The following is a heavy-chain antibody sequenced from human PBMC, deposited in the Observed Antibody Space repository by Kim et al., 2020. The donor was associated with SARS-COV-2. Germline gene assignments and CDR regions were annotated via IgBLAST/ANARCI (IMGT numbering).Heavy chain of an antibody. D-gene: IGHD3-22*01. CDR3: TTVDSTNYYYDLDN. V-gene: IGHV3-15*01. J-gene: IGHJ4*02. Sequence: YVAPEKGRLTISRDVSKDTLYLQMNSLKSEDTAVYYCTTVDSTNYYYDLDNWGQGTLVTVSS.